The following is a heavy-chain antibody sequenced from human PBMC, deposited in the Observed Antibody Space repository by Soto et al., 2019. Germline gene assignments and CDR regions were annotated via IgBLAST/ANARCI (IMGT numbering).Heavy chain of an antibody. J-gene: IGHJ4*02. CDR1: GGSFSGYY. CDR3: ARARGYSYGSYYFDY. CDR2: INHSGST. Sequence: QVQLQQWGAGLLKPSETLSLTCAVYGGSFSGYYWSWIRQPPGKGLEWIWEINHSGSTNYNTSLKSRVTISVDTSKNQFSLKLSSVTAADTAVYYCARARGYSYGSYYFDYWGQGTLVTVSS. V-gene: IGHV4-34*01. D-gene: IGHD5-18*01.